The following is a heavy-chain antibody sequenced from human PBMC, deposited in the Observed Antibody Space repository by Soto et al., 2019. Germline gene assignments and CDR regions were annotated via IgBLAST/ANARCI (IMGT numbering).Heavy chain of an antibody. J-gene: IGHJ6*02. D-gene: IGHD2-8*01. CDR3: VRAGTKKPGVRHYRLDV. Sequence: PGGSLRLSCAASGFAFSDYHMMWIGQSQGKGQEWLCYISDDGNYRDYAESVKRRFSISRDKAKKSLYLQMDTLRVEDTSVYYCVRAGTKKPGVRHYRLDVWGRGTMVTVSS. CDR1: GFAFSDYH. CDR2: ISDDGNYR. V-gene: IGHV3-11*06.